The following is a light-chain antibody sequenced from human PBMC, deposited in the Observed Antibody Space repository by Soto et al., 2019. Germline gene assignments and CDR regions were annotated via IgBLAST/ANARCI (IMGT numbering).Light chain of an antibody. V-gene: IGKV1-27*01. J-gene: IGKJ4*01. CDR3: QKYNSAPLT. CDR2: AAH. CDR1: QGISNF. Sequence: QMTPSPSSLSASVGDRVNITCRASQGISNFLAWYQQKPGKVPELLIYAAHTLQSGVPSRFSGSGSGTDFTLTISSLQPEDVGTYYCQKYNSAPLTCGGGTKV.